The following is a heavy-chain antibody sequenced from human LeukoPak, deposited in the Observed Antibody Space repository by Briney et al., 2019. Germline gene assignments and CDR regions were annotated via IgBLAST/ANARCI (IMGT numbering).Heavy chain of an antibody. CDR3: ARKRRSSSWYPYYYYYYGMDV. J-gene: IGHJ6*02. CDR1: GGSFSGYY. Sequence: PSETLSLTCAVYGGSFSGYYWSWIRQPPRKGLEWIGEINHSGSTNYNPSLKSRVTISVDTSKNQFSLKLSSVTAADTAVYYCARKRRSSSWYPYYYYYYGMDVWGQGTTVTVSS. CDR2: INHSGST. D-gene: IGHD6-13*01. V-gene: IGHV4-34*01.